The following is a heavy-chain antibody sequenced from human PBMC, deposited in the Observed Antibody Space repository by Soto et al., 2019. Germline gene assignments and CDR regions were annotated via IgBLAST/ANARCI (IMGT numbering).Heavy chain of an antibody. CDR1: GFTFSSYG. CDR3: ARERGDVVVVAAYYFDY. CDR2: IWYDGSNK. V-gene: IGHV3-33*01. Sequence: QVQLVESGGGVVQPGRSLRLSCAASGFTFSSYGMHWVRQAPGKGLEWVAVIWYDGSNKYYADSVKGRFTISRDNSKNTLYLQRNSLRAEDTAVYYCARERGDVVVVAAYYFDYWGQGTLVTVSS. J-gene: IGHJ4*02. D-gene: IGHD2-15*01.